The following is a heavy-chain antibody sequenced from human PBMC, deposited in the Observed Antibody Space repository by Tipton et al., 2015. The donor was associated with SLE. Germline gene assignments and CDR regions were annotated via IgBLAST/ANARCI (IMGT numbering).Heavy chain of an antibody. CDR3: ARNDPFDY. J-gene: IGHJ4*02. V-gene: IGHV3-23*03. CDR2: IYSADST. Sequence: GSLRLSCAASGFTFDDYAMHWVRQAPGKGLEWVSVIYSADSTYYADSVKGRFTISRDISKNTLYLQMNSLRAEDTAVYYCARNDPFDYWGQGTLVTVSS. CDR1: GFTFDDYA.